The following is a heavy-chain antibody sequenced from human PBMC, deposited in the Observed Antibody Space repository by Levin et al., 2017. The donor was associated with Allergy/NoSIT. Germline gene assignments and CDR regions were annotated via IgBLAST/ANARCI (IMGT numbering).Heavy chain of an antibody. V-gene: IGHV1-2*02. CDR2: ISPNNVDS. CDR1: GHRFTDYY. D-gene: IGHD2-15*01. Sequence: GASVKVSCKASGHRFTDYYIHWVRQAPGQGLEWMGWISPNNVDSKYAQNLQGRVTMTRDTSINTAYLDLSRLRSDDTAVYYCAAYRGSTYYFDYWGQGTLVTVSS. J-gene: IGHJ4*02. CDR3: AAYRGSTYYFDY.